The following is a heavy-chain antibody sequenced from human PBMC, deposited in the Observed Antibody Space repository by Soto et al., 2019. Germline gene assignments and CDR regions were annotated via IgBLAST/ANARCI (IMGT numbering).Heavy chain of an antibody. J-gene: IGHJ4*02. Sequence: ASVQVSCKASGYTFTSYAMHWVRQAPGQRLEWMGWINAGNGNTKYSQKFQGRVTITRDTSASTAYMELSSLRSDDTAVYYCARGPGGPDGPGDYWGQGTLVTVSS. CDR2: INAGNGNT. CDR1: GYTFTSYA. D-gene: IGHD2-15*01. V-gene: IGHV1-3*01. CDR3: ARGPGGPDGPGDY.